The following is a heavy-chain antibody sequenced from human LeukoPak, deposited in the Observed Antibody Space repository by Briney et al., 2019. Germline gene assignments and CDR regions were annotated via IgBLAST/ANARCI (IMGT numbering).Heavy chain of an antibody. J-gene: IGHJ6*02. CDR2: ISSSSSYI. CDR1: GFTFSSYS. Sequence: GGSLRLSCAASGFTFSSYSMNWVRQAPGKGLEWVSSISSSSSYIYYADSVKGRFTISRDNAKTSLYLQMNSLRAEDTAVYYCARDASFRAAAGTGYYYGMDVWGQGTTVTVSS. D-gene: IGHD6-13*01. V-gene: IGHV3-21*01. CDR3: ARDASFRAAAGTGYYYGMDV.